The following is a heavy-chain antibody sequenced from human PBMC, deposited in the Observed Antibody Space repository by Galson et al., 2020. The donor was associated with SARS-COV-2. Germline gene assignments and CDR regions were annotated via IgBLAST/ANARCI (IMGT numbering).Heavy chain of an antibody. Sequence: ASVKVSCKVSGYTLTELSMHGVRPAPGKGLEWMGGCDPKDGETIYAQKFQGRVTMTEDTSTDTAYMELSSLRSEDTAVYYCATSGVVGAPSWFDPWGQGTLVTVSS. V-gene: IGHV1-24*01. CDR2: CDPKDGET. CDR3: ATSGVVGAPSWFDP. CDR1: GYTLTELS. D-gene: IGHD1-26*01. J-gene: IGHJ5*02.